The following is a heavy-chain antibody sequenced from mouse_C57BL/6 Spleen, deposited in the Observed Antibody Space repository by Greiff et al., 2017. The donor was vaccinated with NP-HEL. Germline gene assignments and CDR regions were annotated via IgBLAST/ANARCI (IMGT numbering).Heavy chain of an antibody. CDR1: GYTFTSYW. D-gene: IGHD2-3*01. J-gene: IGHJ4*01. Sequence: VQLQQPGAELVKPGASVKLSCKASGYTFTSYWMHWVKQRPGRGLEWSGRIDPNSGGTKYNQKFKSKATLTVDKSSSKAYMQLSSLTSEDPAVYVCAREGDLYPYDGKGYWGQGTSVTVS. CDR2: IDPNSGGT. CDR3: AREGDLYPYDGKGY. V-gene: IGHV1-72*01.